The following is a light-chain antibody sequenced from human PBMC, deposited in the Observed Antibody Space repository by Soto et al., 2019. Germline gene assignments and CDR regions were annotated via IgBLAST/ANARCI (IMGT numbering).Light chain of an antibody. V-gene: IGKV1-5*01. CDR2: DAS. CDR3: QQYNSYSGT. CDR1: QSISSW. J-gene: IGKJ1*01. Sequence: DIKMTQSPSTLSASDGDRVTVACRSSQSISSWLAWYQQKPGKAPKLLIYDASSLESGVPSRFSGSGSGTEFTLTISSLQPDDFATYYCQQYNSYSGTFGQGTKVDIK.